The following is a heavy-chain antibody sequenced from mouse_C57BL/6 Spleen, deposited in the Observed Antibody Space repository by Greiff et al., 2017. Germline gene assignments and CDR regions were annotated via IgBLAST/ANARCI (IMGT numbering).Heavy chain of an antibody. D-gene: IGHD2-12*01. CDR1: GYTFTDYY. V-gene: IGHV1-26*01. Sequence: EVKLQQSGPELVKPGASVKISCKASGYTFTDYYMNWVKQSHGKSLEWIGDINPNNGGTSYNQKFKGKATLTVDKSSSTAYMELRSLTSEDSAVYYCARSRRSWFAYWGQGTLVTVSA. J-gene: IGHJ3*01. CDR2: INPNNGGT. CDR3: ARSRRSWFAY.